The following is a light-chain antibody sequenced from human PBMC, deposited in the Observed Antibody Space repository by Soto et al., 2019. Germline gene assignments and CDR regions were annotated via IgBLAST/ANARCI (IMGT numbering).Light chain of an antibody. CDR3: QRYNTCSGT. CDR1: QTISSW. Sequence: DIQMTQSPSTLSGSVGDRVTITCRARQTISSWLAWYQQKPGKAPKLLIYDASTLESGVPSRFSGRGSGTQFTLTISSLQPDDFATYYCQRYNTCSGTFGPGTKVDI. V-gene: IGKV1-5*01. CDR2: DAS. J-gene: IGKJ1*01.